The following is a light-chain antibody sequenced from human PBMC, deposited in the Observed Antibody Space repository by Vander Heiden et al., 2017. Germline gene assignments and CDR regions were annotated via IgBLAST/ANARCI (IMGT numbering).Light chain of an antibody. CDR2: WAS. CDR1: QRVLYSSNNKNY. Sequence: DIVMNQSPDSLAVSLGERATINCKSSQRVLYSSNNKNYLAWYQQKPGQPPKLLIYWASTRESVVPDRFSGSGSGTDFTLTISSLQAEDVAVYYCQQYYSTPWTFGQGTKVEVK. V-gene: IGKV4-1*01. CDR3: QQYYSTPWT. J-gene: IGKJ1*01.